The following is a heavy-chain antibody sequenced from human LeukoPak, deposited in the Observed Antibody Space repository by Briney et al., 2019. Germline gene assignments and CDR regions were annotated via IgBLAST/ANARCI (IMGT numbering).Heavy chain of an antibody. D-gene: IGHD6-13*01. CDR1: GGTFSSYA. V-gene: IGHV1-69*05. J-gene: IGHJ4*02. CDR2: IIPIFGTA. Sequence: SVKVSCKASGGTFSSYAISWVRQAPGQGLEWMGGIIPIFGTANYAQKFQGRVTITTDESTSTAYMELSSLRSEDTAVNYCARVGHSSSGPFDYWGQGTLVTVSS. CDR3: ARVGHSSSGPFDY.